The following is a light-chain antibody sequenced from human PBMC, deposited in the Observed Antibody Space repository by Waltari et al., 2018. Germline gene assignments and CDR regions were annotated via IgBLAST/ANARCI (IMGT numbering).Light chain of an antibody. J-gene: IGLJ3*02. Sequence: YVLTQPPSVSVDPGKTARLTCGGDKIGSKRVNWSQQKPGQAPVLIMFYESDRPSEIPERFSGSNSGNTATLTISWVEAGDEADYHCQVWDDVTDSGVFGGGTKLTVL. CDR1: KIGSKR. CDR3: QVWDDVTDSGV. V-gene: IGLV3-21*04. CDR2: YES.